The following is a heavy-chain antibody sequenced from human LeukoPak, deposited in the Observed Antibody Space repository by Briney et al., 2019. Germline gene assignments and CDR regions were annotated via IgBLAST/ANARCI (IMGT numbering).Heavy chain of an antibody. J-gene: IGHJ4*02. CDR3: ARSSGPGYHFEY. D-gene: IGHD3-22*01. CDR1: GYSFGTYW. Sequence: GESLKISCGGSGYSFGTYWIAWVRQMPGKGLEFMGIIYPRDSDTRYSPSFQGQVTISADESISTAYLQWSRLKASDTATYFCARSSGPGYHFEYWGQGTLLTVSS. CDR2: IYPRDSDT. V-gene: IGHV5-51*01.